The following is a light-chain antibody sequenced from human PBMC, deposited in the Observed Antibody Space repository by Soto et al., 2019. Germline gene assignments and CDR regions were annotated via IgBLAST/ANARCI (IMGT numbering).Light chain of an antibody. CDR1: QSVSSN. J-gene: IGKJ1*01. V-gene: IGKV3-15*01. Sequence: EIVMTQSPATLSLSPGERATVSCMAIQSVSSNLAWYQQKPGQAPRLLIYGASTRATGIPARFSGSGSGTEFTLTISSLQSEDFAVYYCQQYNNWPRTYGQGTKV. CDR3: QQYNNWPRT. CDR2: GAS.